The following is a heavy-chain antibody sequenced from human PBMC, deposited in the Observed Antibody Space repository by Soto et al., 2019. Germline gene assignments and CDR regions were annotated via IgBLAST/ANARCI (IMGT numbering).Heavy chain of an antibody. CDR2: VYYSGTI. V-gene: IGHV4-59*01. D-gene: IGHD3-22*01. J-gene: IGHJ4*02. CDR1: GGSFSSFC. CDR3: ATYDSGGKFDF. Sequence: SETLSLTCTVSGGSFSSFCWSWIRQPPGKGLEWIGYVYYSGTINNNPSLKGRVSISVDTSKNQFSLKLISVTAADTAVYYCATYDSGGKFDFWGQGTLVTVSS.